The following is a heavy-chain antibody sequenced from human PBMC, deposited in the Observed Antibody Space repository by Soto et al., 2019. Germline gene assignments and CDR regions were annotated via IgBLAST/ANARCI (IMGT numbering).Heavy chain of an antibody. Sequence: KVSCKASGYTFTSYGISWVRQAPGQGLEWMGWISAYNGNTNYAQKLQGRVTMTTDTSTSTAYMELRSLRSDDTAVYYCARSLPYDYGDYDLDYWGQGTLVTVSS. D-gene: IGHD4-17*01. CDR1: GYTFTSYG. CDR3: ARSLPYDYGDYDLDY. CDR2: ISAYNGNT. J-gene: IGHJ4*02. V-gene: IGHV1-18*01.